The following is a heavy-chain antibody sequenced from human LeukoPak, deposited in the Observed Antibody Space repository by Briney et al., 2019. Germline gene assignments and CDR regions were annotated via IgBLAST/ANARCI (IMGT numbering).Heavy chain of an antibody. Sequence: GGSLRLSCAASGFSVSNNYMTWVRQAPGKGLEWVSVIYSGGSRYYADSVKGRFIISRDNSKNTLYLQMNSLRVEDTAVYYCARGGTVVRGVIISSPIDYWGQGTLVTVSS. D-gene: IGHD3-10*01. CDR2: IYSGGSR. V-gene: IGHV3-53*01. CDR3: ARGGTVVRGVIISSPIDY. CDR1: GFSVSNNY. J-gene: IGHJ4*02.